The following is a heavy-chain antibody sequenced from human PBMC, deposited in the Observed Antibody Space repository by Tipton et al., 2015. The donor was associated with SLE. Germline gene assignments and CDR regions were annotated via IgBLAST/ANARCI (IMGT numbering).Heavy chain of an antibody. CDR1: GGSISSGYYY. V-gene: IGHV4-31*03. CDR2: NYDSGST. J-gene: IGHJ5*02. Sequence: TLSLTCSVSGGSISSGYYYWTWIRQHPGKGLEWIGNNYDSGSTYYSPSLKSRVTISVDTSKNQFSLRLSSVTAADAAIYYCARASRTEWFDPWGPGTLVTVSS. CDR3: ARASRTEWFDP.